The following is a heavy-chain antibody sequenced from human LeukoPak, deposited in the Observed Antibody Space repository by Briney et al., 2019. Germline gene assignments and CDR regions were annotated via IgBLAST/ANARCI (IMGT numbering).Heavy chain of an antibody. CDR2: IKQDGSEK. D-gene: IGHD3-10*01. CDR1: GFTFSSYW. V-gene: IGHV3-7*01. CDR3: ARELYGSGSYFYYYYGMDV. Sequence: GGSLRLSCAASGFTFSSYWMSWVRQAPGKGLEWVANIKQDGSEKYYVDSVKGRFTISRDNAKNSLYLQMNSLRAEDTAVYYCARELYGSGSYFYYYYGMDVWGQGTTVTVSS. J-gene: IGHJ6*02.